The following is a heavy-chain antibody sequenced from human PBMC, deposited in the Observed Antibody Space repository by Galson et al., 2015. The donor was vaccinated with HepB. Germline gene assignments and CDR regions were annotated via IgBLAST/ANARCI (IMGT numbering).Heavy chain of an antibody. D-gene: IGHD3-9*01. CDR2: ISSSSSYI. V-gene: IGHV3-21*01. CDR3: ARDILTGYYLVDYYYYGMDV. CDR1: GFTFSSYS. Sequence: SLRLSCAASGFTFSSYSMNWVRQAPGKGLEWVSSISSSSSYIYYADSVKGRFTISRDNAKNSLYLQMNSLRAEDTAVYYCARDILTGYYLVDYYYYGMDVWGQGTTVTVSS. J-gene: IGHJ6*02.